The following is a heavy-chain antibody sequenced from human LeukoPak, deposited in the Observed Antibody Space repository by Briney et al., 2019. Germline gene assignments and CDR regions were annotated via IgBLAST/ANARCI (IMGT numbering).Heavy chain of an antibody. CDR2: IYYSGST. CDR3: ASPSEDSSGWESFDY. CDR1: GGSISSYY. J-gene: IGHJ4*02. V-gene: IGHV4-59*01. D-gene: IGHD6-19*01. Sequence: PSETLSLTCTASGGSISSYYWSWIQQPPGKGLEWIGYIYYSGSTNYNPSLKSRVTISVDTSKNQFSLKLSSVTAADTAVYYCASPSEDSSGWESFDYWGQGTLVTVSS.